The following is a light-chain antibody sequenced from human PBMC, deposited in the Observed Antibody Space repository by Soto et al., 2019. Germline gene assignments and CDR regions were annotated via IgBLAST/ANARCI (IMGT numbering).Light chain of an antibody. CDR2: WAS. Sequence: DIVMTQSPDSLAVSLGESATISCKSSQSVLYSFNNENYLAWYQQKPGQPPRLLIYWASTRESGVPDRFSGSGSGTDFTLTISSLQAEDVAIYYCQQYYSTPLTFGPGTRVDI. CDR1: QSVLYSFNNENY. V-gene: IGKV4-1*01. CDR3: QQYYSTPLT. J-gene: IGKJ3*01.